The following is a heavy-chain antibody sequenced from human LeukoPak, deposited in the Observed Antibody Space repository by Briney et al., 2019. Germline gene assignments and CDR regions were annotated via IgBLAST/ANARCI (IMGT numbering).Heavy chain of an antibody. Sequence: GGSLRLSCAASGFIFTDYWMHWVRQAPGKELVWVARIRGDGRATTYADSVKGRFTISRDNSKNTLYLQMNSLRAEDTAVYYCARDPVRVRIQLWSPFDYWGQGTLVTVSS. J-gene: IGHJ4*02. CDR2: IRGDGRAT. CDR1: GFIFTDYW. D-gene: IGHD5-18*01. V-gene: IGHV3-74*01. CDR3: ARDPVRVRIQLWSPFDY.